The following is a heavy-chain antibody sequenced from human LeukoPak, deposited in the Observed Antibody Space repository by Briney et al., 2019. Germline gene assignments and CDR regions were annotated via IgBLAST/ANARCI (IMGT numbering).Heavy chain of an antibody. V-gene: IGHV4-4*07. D-gene: IGHD3-3*01. CDR2: IYTSGST. CDR3: ARVGYDFWSGPFDY. CDR1: GGSISSYY. J-gene: IGHJ4*02. Sequence: SETLSLTCTVSGGSISSYYWSWIRQPAGKGLEWIGRIYTSGSTNYNPSLKSRVTMSVDTSKNQFSLKLSSVTAADTAVYYCARVGYDFWSGPFDYWGQGTLVTVSS.